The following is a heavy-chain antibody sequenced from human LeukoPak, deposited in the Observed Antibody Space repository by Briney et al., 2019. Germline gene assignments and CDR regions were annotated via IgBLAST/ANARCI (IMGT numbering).Heavy chain of an antibody. Sequence: GGSLRLSSAASEFPFSNYAMSRGRQAPGEGLEWVSTLIGSGGGTSYSDSVKRRLTISRDNSKNTLYLQMNSLRAEDTALYYCAKRSGYCSTINCYHLYDYWGQGTLVTVSS. V-gene: IGHV3-23*01. CDR2: LIGSGGGT. CDR1: EFPFSNYA. J-gene: IGHJ4*02. D-gene: IGHD2-2*01. CDR3: AKRSGYCSTINCYHLYDY.